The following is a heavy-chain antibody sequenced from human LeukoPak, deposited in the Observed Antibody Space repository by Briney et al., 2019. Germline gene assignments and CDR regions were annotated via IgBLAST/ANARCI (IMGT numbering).Heavy chain of an antibody. J-gene: IGHJ4*02. Sequence: PSEPLSLTCAAYGGSFSGYYGSWIRQPPGKGLDWIGEINHSGSTNYNPSLKSRVTISVDTSKNQFSLKLSSVTAADTAVYYCARGLGELGPFDYWGQGTLVTVSS. D-gene: IGHD1-26*01. V-gene: IGHV4-34*01. CDR2: INHSGST. CDR1: GGSFSGYY. CDR3: ARGLGELGPFDY.